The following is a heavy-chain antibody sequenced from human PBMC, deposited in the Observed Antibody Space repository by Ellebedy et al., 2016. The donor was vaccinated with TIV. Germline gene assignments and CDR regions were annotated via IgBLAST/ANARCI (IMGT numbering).Heavy chain of an antibody. CDR2: IILILGIT. Sequence: SVKVSCKASGGTFSTYAISWVRQAPGQGLEWMGGIILILGITNYAQKFLGRVTITADISTSTAYMELSSLRSEDTAMYYCARGDSSNWYHTTLDYWGQGSLVTVSS. CDR1: GGTFSTYA. V-gene: IGHV1-69*10. J-gene: IGHJ4*02. CDR3: ARGDSSNWYHTTLDY. D-gene: IGHD6-13*01.